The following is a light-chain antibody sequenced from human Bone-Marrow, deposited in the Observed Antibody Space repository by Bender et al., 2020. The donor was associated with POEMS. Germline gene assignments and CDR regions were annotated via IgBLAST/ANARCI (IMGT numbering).Light chain of an antibody. Sequence: QSALTQPASVSGSPGQSITISCTGTSSDVGGYNYVSWYQQHPGKAPKLIISDVSNRPSGVSNRFSGSKSGNTASLTISGLQAEDEADYYCNSYTSSNTLVVFGGGTKLTVL. V-gene: IGLV2-14*03. CDR1: SSDVGGYNY. CDR3: NSYTSSNTLVV. CDR2: DVS. J-gene: IGLJ2*01.